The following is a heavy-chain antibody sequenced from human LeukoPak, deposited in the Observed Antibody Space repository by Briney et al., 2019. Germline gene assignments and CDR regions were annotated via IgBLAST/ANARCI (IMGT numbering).Heavy chain of an antibody. V-gene: IGHV4-34*01. Sequence: PSETLSLTCAVYGGSFSGYYWSWIRQPPGKGLEWIGEINHSGGTNYNPSLKSRVTISVDTSKNQFSLKLSSVTAADTAVYYCARDRPGYCSSTSCYRIDYWGQGTLVTVSS. CDR2: INHSGGT. CDR3: ARDRPGYCSSTSCYRIDY. D-gene: IGHD2-2*01. CDR1: GGSFSGYY. J-gene: IGHJ4*02.